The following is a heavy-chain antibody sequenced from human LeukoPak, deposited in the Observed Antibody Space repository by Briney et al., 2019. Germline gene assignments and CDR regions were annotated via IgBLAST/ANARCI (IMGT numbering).Heavy chain of an antibody. D-gene: IGHD3-3*01. CDR3: ARLSPYYDLWSPLDY. V-gene: IGHV4-59*02. CDR2: VSYRGGT. Sequence: TETLSLTCTVSGPSVSSHYRSSIRQPPGKGLGWIGYVSYRGGTNYNPSLKSRVTLSPDTSKDQFSLWLNSVTAADTAVYYCARLSPYYDLWSPLDYWGQGALFTVSS. J-gene: IGHJ4*02. CDR1: GPSVSSHY.